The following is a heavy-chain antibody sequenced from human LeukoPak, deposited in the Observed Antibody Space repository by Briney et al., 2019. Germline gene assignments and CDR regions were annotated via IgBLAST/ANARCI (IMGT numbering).Heavy chain of an antibody. J-gene: IGHJ4*02. V-gene: IGHV1-18*01. CDR1: GYTFTSYG. D-gene: IGHD6-19*01. CDR3: ARPSVAGSFDY. Sequence: ASVKVSCKTSGYTFTSYGISWVRQAPGQGLEWMGWISGYNANTNYGQKFQGRVTMTIDTSTTTVYMELRSLRSDDTAVYYCARPSVAGSFDYWGQGTLVTVSS. CDR2: ISGYNANT.